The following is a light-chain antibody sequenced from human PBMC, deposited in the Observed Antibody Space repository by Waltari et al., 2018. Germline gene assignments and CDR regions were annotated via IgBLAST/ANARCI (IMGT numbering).Light chain of an antibody. Sequence: QSALTQPASASGSPGQSVTISCTGTSSDSVDYDFVSWYQQHPGKAPKLIIFDVTTRPSGVSNRFSGSKSGSTASLTISGLQAEDEADYFCSSYPRTGTWLFGGGTKLTVL. V-gene: IGLV2-14*03. CDR2: DVT. CDR3: SSYPRTGTWL. CDR1: SSDSVDYDF. J-gene: IGLJ3*02.